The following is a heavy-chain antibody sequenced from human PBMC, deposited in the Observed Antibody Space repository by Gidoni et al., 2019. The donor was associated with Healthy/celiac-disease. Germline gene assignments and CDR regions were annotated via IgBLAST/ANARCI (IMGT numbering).Heavy chain of an antibody. CDR3: ARASGPFYDFWSGYSAATYYFDY. CDR1: GFTFSSYW. Sequence: EVQLVESGGGLVQPGGSLRLSCAASGFTFSSYWMSWVRQAPGKGLEWVANIKQDGSEKYYVDSVKGRFTISRDNAKNSLYLQMNSLRAEDTAVYYCARASGPFYDFWSGYSAATYYFDYWGQGTLVTVSS. D-gene: IGHD3-3*01. CDR2: IKQDGSEK. J-gene: IGHJ4*02. V-gene: IGHV3-7*01.